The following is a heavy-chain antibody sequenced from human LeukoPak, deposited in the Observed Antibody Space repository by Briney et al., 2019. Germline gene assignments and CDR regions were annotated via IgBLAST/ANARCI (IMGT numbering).Heavy chain of an antibody. CDR2: IYTSGST. CDR3: VRHPGEWELHYMDV. Sequence: SETLSLTCTVSGGSISSYYWSWIRQPPGKGLEWIGYIYTSGSTNYNPSLKSRVTISVDTSKNQFSLKLSSVTAADTAVYYCVRHPGEWELHYMDVWGKGTTVTVSS. V-gene: IGHV4-4*09. D-gene: IGHD1-26*01. J-gene: IGHJ6*03. CDR1: GGSISSYY.